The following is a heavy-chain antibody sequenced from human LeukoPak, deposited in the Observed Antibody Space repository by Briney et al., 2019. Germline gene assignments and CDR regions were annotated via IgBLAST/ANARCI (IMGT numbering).Heavy chain of an antibody. Sequence: SETLSLTCAVDGGSFSGYYWSWIRQPPGTGLGWIGEVNLIGSSNFNPPLKCRVTISVDTSKNQFSLKLSSVTAADTAVYYCARTYCSGGSCVDYWGQGTLVTVSS. CDR1: GGSFSGYY. CDR3: ARTYCSGGSCVDY. V-gene: IGHV4-34*01. J-gene: IGHJ4*02. D-gene: IGHD2-15*01. CDR2: VNLIGSS.